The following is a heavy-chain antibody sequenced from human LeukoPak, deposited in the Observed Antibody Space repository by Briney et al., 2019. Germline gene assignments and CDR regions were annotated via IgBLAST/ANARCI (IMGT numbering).Heavy chain of an antibody. CDR1: GYTFTDYY. CDR3: ARDCVFPTQCLYDDSFDI. Sequence: ASVKVSCKASGYTFTDYYMNWVRQAPGQGLEWMGWINPSTGGTNYVQKFQGRVTMTKDTSISTAYMELSGLRSDDTAVYYCARDCVFPTQCLYDDSFDIWAQGTMVTVSS. J-gene: IGHJ3*02. CDR2: INPSTGGT. D-gene: IGHD2-8*01. V-gene: IGHV1-2*02.